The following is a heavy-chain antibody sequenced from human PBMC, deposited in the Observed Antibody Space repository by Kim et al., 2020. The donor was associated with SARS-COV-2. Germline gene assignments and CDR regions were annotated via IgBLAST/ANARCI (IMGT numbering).Heavy chain of an antibody. V-gene: IGHV5-10-1*01. D-gene: IGHD3-10*01. CDR1: GYSFTSCW. CDR2: IDPSDSYT. J-gene: IGHJ5*02. Sequence: GESLKMSCKGSGYSFTSCWISWVRQMPGKGLEWMGRIDPSDSYTNYSPSFQGHVTISADKSISTAYLQWSSLKAPDTAMYYCARHESLLWNSFDPWGQGTLVTVSS. CDR3: ARHESLLWNSFDP.